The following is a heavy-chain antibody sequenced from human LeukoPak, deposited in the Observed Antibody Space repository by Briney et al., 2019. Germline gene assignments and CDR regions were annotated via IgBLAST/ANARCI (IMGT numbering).Heavy chain of an antibody. V-gene: IGHV1-2*02. D-gene: IGHD5-18*01. J-gene: IGHJ4*02. CDR2: INPNSGGT. Sequence: ASVKVSCKASGYTFTGYYMHWVRQAPGQGLEWMGWINPNSGGTNYAQKFQGRVTMTRDTSISTAYMELSRLRSDDTAVYYCARGAGAAVVTPDYWGQGTLVTVSS. CDR3: ARGAGAAVVTPDY. CDR1: GYTFTGYY.